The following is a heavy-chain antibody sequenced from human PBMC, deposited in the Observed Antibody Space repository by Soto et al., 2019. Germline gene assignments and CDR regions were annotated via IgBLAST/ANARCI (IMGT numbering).Heavy chain of an antibody. CDR3: XRIWXPYYYYGMDV. CDR1: GFSLSNARMG. V-gene: IGHV2-26*01. Sequence: QVTLKESGPVLVKPTETLTLTCTVSGFSLSNARMGVSWIRQPPGKALEWLAHIFSNDEKSYSTSLKSMLTXXXXXXXXXXXXXXXXXXXXXXXXXXXXRIWXPYYYYGMDVWGQGTTX. CDR2: IFSNDEK. D-gene: IGHD2-15*01. J-gene: IGHJ6*02.